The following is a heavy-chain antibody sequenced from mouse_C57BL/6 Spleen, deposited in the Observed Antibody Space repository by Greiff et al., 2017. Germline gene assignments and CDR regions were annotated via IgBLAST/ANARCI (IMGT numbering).Heavy chain of an antibody. D-gene: IGHD2-4*01. J-gene: IGHJ3*01. Sequence: QVQLQQPGAELVKPGASVKMSCKASGYTFTSYWITWVKQRPGQGLAWIGDIYPGSGSTNYNEKFKSKATLTVDTSSSTAYMQLSSLTSEDSAVYYCARRGYDYDWFAYWGQGTLVTVSA. V-gene: IGHV1-55*01. CDR3: ARRGYDYDWFAY. CDR1: GYTFTSYW. CDR2: IYPGSGST.